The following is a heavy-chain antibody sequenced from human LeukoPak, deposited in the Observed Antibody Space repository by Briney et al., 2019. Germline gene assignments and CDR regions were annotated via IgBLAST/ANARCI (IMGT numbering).Heavy chain of an antibody. CDR1: DDSFSSHY. V-gene: IGHV4-59*11. Sequence: SETLSLTCAVSDDSFSSHYWSWIRQPPGKGLEWIGYIYYSGSTNYNPSLKSRVTISVDTSKNQFSLKLSSVTAADTAVYYCARGVYDILTGYYPHYFDYWGQGTLVTVSS. CDR2: IYYSGST. CDR3: ARGVYDILTGYYPHYFDY. D-gene: IGHD3-9*01. J-gene: IGHJ4*02.